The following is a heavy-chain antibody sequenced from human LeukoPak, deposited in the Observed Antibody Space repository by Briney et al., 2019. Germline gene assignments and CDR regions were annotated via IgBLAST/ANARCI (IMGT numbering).Heavy chain of an antibody. CDR1: EYSFATYW. V-gene: IGHV5-51*01. CDR2: IFPGDSDT. Sequence: GESLKISCKGSEYSFATYWIGWVRQMPGQGLEWMGIIFPGDSDTRYSPSFQGQVTISAGKSISTAYLQWSSLKASDTAIYYCASEYCSGGNCYFDYWGQGTLVTVSS. D-gene: IGHD2-15*01. J-gene: IGHJ4*02. CDR3: ASEYCSGGNCYFDY.